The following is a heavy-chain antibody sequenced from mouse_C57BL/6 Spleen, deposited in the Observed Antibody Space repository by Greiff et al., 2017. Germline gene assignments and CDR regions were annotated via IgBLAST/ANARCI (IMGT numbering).Heavy chain of an antibody. Sequence: VQLQQPGAELVKPGASVKLSCKASGYTFTSYWMHWVKQRPGQGLEWIGMIHPNSGSTNYNEKFKSKATLTVDKSSSTAYMQLSSLTSEDSAVYYCARWGELRANYFDYWGQGTTLTVSS. D-gene: IGHD1-1*01. J-gene: IGHJ2*01. V-gene: IGHV1-64*01. CDR1: GYTFTSYW. CDR3: ARWGELRANYFDY. CDR2: IHPNSGST.